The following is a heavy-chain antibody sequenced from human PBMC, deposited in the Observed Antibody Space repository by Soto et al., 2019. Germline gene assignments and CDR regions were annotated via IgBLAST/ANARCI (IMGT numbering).Heavy chain of an antibody. Sequence: QVQLQQWGAGLLKPSETLSLTCAVYGGSFSGYYWSWIRQPPGKGLEWIGEINHSGSTNYNPSLKSRVTISVDTSKNQFSLELSSVTAADTAVYYCARGRATMVRGVILRAKGYFDYWGQGTLVTVSS. CDR3: ARGRATMVRGVILRAKGYFDY. CDR2: INHSGST. D-gene: IGHD3-10*01. J-gene: IGHJ4*02. CDR1: GGSFSGYY. V-gene: IGHV4-34*01.